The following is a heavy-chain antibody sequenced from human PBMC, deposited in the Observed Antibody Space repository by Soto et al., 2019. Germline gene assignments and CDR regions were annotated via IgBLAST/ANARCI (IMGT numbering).Heavy chain of an antibody. D-gene: IGHD6-19*01. J-gene: IGHJ6*02. Sequence: ASVKVSCKASGYTFTGYYMHWVRQAPGQGLEWMGWINPNSGGTNYAQKFQGWVTMTRDTSISTAYMELSRLRSDDTAVYYCARGGIAVAGNYYYYGMDVWGQGTTVTVSS. CDR2: INPNSGGT. CDR1: GYTFTGYY. V-gene: IGHV1-2*04. CDR3: ARGGIAVAGNYYYYGMDV.